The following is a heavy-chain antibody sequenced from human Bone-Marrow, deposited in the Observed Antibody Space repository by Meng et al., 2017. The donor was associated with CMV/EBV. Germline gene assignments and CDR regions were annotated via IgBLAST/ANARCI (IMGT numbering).Heavy chain of an antibody. CDR2: INSDGSST. D-gene: IGHD6-13*01. CDR1: GFTFSSYW. Sequence: GGSLRLSCAASGFTFSSYWMHWVRQAPGKGLVWVSRINSDGSSTSYADSVKGRFTISRDNSKNTLYLQMNSLRAEDTAVYYCAKLGTTSLIGEQQLLDCWGQGTLVTVSS. V-gene: IGHV3-74*01. CDR3: AKLGTTSLIGEQQLLDC. J-gene: IGHJ4*02.